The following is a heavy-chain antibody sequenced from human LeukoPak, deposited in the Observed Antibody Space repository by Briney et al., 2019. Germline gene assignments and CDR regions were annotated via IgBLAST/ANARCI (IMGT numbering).Heavy chain of an antibody. J-gene: IGHJ4*02. Sequence: SVKGRFTISRDNAKNPLYLQMNSLRAEDTAVYYCARDVRQLAYGVFDYWGQGTLVTVSS. V-gene: IGHV3-21*01. D-gene: IGHD6-13*01. CDR3: ARDVRQLAYGVFDY.